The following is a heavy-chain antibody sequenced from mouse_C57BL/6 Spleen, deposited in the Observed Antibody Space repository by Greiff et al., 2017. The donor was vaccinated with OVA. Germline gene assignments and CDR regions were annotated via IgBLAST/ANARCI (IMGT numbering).Heavy chain of an antibody. CDR2: IRYDGSN. CDR3: ARGGDYDWFAY. V-gene: IGHV3-6*01. Sequence: EVKVEESGPGLVKPSQSLSLTCSVTGYSITSGYYWNWIRQFPGNKLEWMGYIRYDGSNNYNPSLKNRISITRDTSKNQFFLKLNSVTTEDTATYYCARGGDYDWFAYWGQGTLVTVSA. J-gene: IGHJ3*01. D-gene: IGHD2-4*01. CDR1: GYSITSGYY.